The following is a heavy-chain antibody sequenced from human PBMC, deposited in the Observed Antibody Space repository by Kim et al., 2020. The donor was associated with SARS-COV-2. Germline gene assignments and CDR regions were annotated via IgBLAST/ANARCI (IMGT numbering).Heavy chain of an antibody. D-gene: IGHD1-26*01. CDR1: GFTFSNAW. CDR3: TTDRGGWELLRIGY. J-gene: IGHJ4*02. Sequence: GGSLRLSCAASGFTFSNAWMSWVRQAPGKGLEWVGRIKSKTDGGTTDYAAPVKGRFTISRDDSKNTLYLQMNSLKTEDTAVYYCTTDRGGWELLRIGYWGQGTLVTVSS. V-gene: IGHV3-15*01. CDR2: IKSKTDGGTT.